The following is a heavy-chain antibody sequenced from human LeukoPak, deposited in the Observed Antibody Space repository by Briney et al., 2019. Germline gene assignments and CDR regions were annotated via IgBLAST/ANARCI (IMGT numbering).Heavy chain of an antibody. CDR1: GVIVSANY. Sequence: GGSLRLSCAVSGVIVSANYMSWVRQAPGKGLEWVSVIHSGGTTFYADSVKGRFTISRDNSKNTVYLQMNSLRAEDTAVYYCARDWNADYVFEDWGQGTLVTVSS. V-gene: IGHV3-66*01. CDR3: ARDWNADYVFED. D-gene: IGHD4-17*01. CDR2: IHSGGTT. J-gene: IGHJ4*02.